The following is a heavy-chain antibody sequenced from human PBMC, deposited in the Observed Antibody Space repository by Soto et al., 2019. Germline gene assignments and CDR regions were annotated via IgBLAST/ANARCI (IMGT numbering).Heavy chain of an antibody. D-gene: IGHD2-21*02. V-gene: IGHV4-30-4*01. J-gene: IGHJ4*02. Sequence: SATLSLTCTVSGGSISSGDYYWSWIRQPLGKGLEWIGYIYYSGSTYYNPSLKSRVTISVDTSKNQFSLKLSSVTAADTAVYYCARGAAFHCGGDCYPPFDYWGQGTLVTVSS. CDR1: GGSISSGDYY. CDR3: ARGAAFHCGGDCYPPFDY. CDR2: IYYSGST.